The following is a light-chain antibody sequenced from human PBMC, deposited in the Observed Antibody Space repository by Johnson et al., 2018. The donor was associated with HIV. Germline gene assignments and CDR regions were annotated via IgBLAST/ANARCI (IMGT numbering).Light chain of an antibody. Sequence: QSVLTQPPSVSAAPGQKVTISCSGSSSNIGNNYVSWYQQLPGTAPKLLIYENNKRPSGIPYRFSGSKSGTSATLGITGLQTGDEADYCCGTWDSSLSVPGFGSGTKVTVL. CDR3: GTWDSSLSVPG. CDR1: SSNIGNNY. CDR2: ENN. J-gene: IGLJ1*01. V-gene: IGLV1-51*02.